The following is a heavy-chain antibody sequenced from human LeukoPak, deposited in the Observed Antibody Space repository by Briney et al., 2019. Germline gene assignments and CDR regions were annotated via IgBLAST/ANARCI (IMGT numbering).Heavy chain of an antibody. CDR1: GGSISSGGYY. V-gene: IGHV4-30-2*01. Sequence: SETLSLTCTVSGGSISSGGYYWSWPRQPPGKGLEWLGYIYHSGSTYYNPSLKSRVTISVDRSKNQFSLKLSSVTAADTAVYYCARDSLPGYCSSTSCSWVGDAFDIWGQGTMVTVSS. CDR2: IYHSGST. CDR3: ARDSLPGYCSSTSCSWVGDAFDI. J-gene: IGHJ3*02. D-gene: IGHD2-2*03.